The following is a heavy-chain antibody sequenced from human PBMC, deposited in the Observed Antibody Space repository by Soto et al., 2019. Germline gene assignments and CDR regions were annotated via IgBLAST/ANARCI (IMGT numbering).Heavy chain of an antibody. CDR1: GFTFSSYA. V-gene: IGHV3-30-3*01. J-gene: IGHJ4*02. CDR2: ISYDGSNK. Sequence: GGSLRLSCAASGFTFSSYAMHWVRQAPGKGLEWVAVISYDGSNKYYADSVKGRFTISRDNSKNTLYLQMNSLRAEDTAVYYCARERYYDILAGYYNVPANFDYWGQGTLVPVSS. CDR3: ARERYYDILAGYYNVPANFDY. D-gene: IGHD3-9*01.